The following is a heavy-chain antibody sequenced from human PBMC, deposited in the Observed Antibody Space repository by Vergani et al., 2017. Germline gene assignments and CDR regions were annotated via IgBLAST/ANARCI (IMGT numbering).Heavy chain of an antibody. CDR2: INHSGST. J-gene: IGHJ4*02. V-gene: IGHV4-34*01. CDR3: ARDLVVVVAATIGDDY. D-gene: IGHD2-15*01. Sequence: QVQLQQWGAGLLKPSETLSLTCAVYGGSFSGYYWSWIRQPPGKGLEWIGEINHSGSTNYNPSLKSRVTISVDTSKNQFSLKLSSVTAADTAVYYCARDLVVVVAATIGDDYWGQGTLVTVSS. CDR1: GGSFSGYY.